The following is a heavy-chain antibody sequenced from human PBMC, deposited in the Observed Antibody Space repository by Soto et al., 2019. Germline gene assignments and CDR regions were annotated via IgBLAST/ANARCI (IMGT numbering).Heavy chain of an antibody. Sequence: GGSLRLSCAASGFTFSSYAMHWVRQAPGKGLEWVAVISYDGSNKYYADSVKGRFTISRDNSKNTLYLQMNSLRAEDTAVYYCARDGGVPAAGYYYYGMDVWGQGTTVTVSS. CDR2: ISYDGSNK. CDR1: GFTFSSYA. V-gene: IGHV3-30-3*01. D-gene: IGHD2-2*01. CDR3: ARDGGVPAAGYYYYGMDV. J-gene: IGHJ6*02.